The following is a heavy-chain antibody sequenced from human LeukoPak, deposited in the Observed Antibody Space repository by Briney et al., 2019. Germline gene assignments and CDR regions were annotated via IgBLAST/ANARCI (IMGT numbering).Heavy chain of an antibody. CDR1: GYSISSGYY. V-gene: IGHV4-38-2*02. CDR2: IYHSGST. J-gene: IGHJ5*02. CDR3: AREEPDEYSSSWYVAWFDP. Sequence: PSETLSLTCTVSGYSISSGYYWGWIRQPPGKGLEWIGSIYHSGSTYYNPSLKSRVTISVDTSKNQFSLKLSSVTAADTAVYYCAREEPDEYSSSWYVAWFDPWGQGTLVTVSS. D-gene: IGHD6-13*01.